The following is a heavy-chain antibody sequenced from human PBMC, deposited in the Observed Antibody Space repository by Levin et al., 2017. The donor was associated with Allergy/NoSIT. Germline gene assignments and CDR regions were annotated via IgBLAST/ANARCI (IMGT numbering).Heavy chain of an antibody. J-gene: IGHJ4*02. Sequence: GESLKISCAASGFTISSNYMSWVRQAPGKGLEWVSVIYSGGSTYYADSVKGRFTISRDNSKNTLYLQMNSLRAEDTAVYYCLSSSFYFDYWRQGTLVTVSS. D-gene: IGHD6-6*01. CDR3: LSSSFYFDY. CDR2: IYSGGST. CDR1: GFTISSNY. V-gene: IGHV3-53*01.